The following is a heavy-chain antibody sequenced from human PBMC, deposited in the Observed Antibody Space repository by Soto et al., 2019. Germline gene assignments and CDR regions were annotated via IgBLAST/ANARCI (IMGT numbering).Heavy chain of an antibody. J-gene: IGHJ4*02. V-gene: IGHV5-51*01. D-gene: IGHD6-19*01. Sequence: PGESLKISCDGSGYSFTSYWIGLVLQMPGKGLEWMGIIYPGDSDTRYSPSFQGQVTISADKSISTAYLQWSSLKASDTAMYYCARWSLYSSGWTEDYWGQGTLVTVSS. CDR1: GYSFTSYW. CDR2: IYPGDSDT. CDR3: ARWSLYSSGWTEDY.